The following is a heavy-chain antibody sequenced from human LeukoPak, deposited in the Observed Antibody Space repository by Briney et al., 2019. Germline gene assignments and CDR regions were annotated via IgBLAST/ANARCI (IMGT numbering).Heavy chain of an antibody. D-gene: IGHD5-18*01. CDR1: GGTFSSYA. J-gene: IGHJ4*02. CDR3: ARETMVTRPFDY. V-gene: IGHV1-69*13. Sequence: SVKVSCKASGGTFSSYAISWVRQAPGQGLEWMGGIIPIFGTANYAQKFQGRVTITADESTSTAYMELSSLRSEDTAVYYYARETMVTRPFDYWGQGTLVTVSS. CDR2: IIPIFGTA.